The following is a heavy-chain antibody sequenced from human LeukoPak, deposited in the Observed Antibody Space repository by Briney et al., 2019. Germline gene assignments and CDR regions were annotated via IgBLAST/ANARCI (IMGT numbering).Heavy chain of an antibody. CDR1: GGSISSSSSNC. CDR2: IYHSGAT. D-gene: IGHD4-23*01. J-gene: IGHJ4*02. V-gene: IGHV4-4*02. Sequence: SETLSLTCAVSGGSISSSSSNCWTWVRQPPGKGLEWIGEIYHSGATNYNPSLKSRVTMLLDKSKNQFSLNLNSVTAADTAVYYCARNGGNSDFDYWGQGTLVIVSS. CDR3: ARNGGNSDFDY.